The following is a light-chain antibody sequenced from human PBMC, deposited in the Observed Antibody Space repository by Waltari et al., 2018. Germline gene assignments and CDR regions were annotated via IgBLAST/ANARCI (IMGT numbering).Light chain of an antibody. CDR3: QQSYTTPYT. J-gene: IGKJ2*01. CDR2: GAS. V-gene: IGKV1-8*01. CDR1: QGISSY. Sequence: AIRITQSPSSLSASTGDRVTITCRASQGISSYLAWYQQKPGKAPKLLIYGASTLQSGVPSRFSGSGSGTDFTLTISSLQPEDFATYYCQQSYTTPYTFGQGTRLDIK.